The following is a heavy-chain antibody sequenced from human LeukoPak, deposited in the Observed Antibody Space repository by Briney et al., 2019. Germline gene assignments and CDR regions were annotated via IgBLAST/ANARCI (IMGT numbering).Heavy chain of an antibody. D-gene: IGHD3-3*01. CDR2: MNPNSGNT. V-gene: IGHV1-8*01. Sequence: ASVKVSCKASGYTFTSYDINWVRQATGQGPEWMGWMNPNSGNTGYAQKFQGRVTIIRNTSISTAYMELSSLRSEDTAVYYCARRTLTIRTFDIWGQGTMVTVSS. J-gene: IGHJ3*02. CDR3: ARRTLTIRTFDI. CDR1: GYTFTSYD.